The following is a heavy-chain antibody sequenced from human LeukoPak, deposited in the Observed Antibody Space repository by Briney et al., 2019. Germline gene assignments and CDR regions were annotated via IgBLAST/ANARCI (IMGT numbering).Heavy chain of an antibody. CDR2: IWYDGSNK. J-gene: IGHJ4*02. Sequence: GGSLRLSCAASGFTFSSYAMSWVRQAPGKGLEWVAVIWYDGSNKYYADSVKGRFTISRDNSKNTLYLQMNSLRAEDTAVYYCARMQWLVGYFDYWGQGTLVTVSS. V-gene: IGHV3-33*08. CDR1: GFTFSSYA. D-gene: IGHD6-19*01. CDR3: ARMQWLVGYFDY.